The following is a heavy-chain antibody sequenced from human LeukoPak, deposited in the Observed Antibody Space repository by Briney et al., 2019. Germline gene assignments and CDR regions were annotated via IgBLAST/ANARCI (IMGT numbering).Heavy chain of an antibody. Sequence: QPGGSLRLSCATSGFTFSNYWMSWVRQAPGKGLEWVANIKEDGSKKYFVDSVKGRFTFSRDNAETSLYLQMDNLRAEDTAMYYCARLQQRDSRDYWGQGTLVTVSS. V-gene: IGHV3-7*02. CDR1: GFTFSNYW. CDR3: ARLQQRDSRDY. CDR2: IKEDGSKK. D-gene: IGHD3-22*01. J-gene: IGHJ4*02.